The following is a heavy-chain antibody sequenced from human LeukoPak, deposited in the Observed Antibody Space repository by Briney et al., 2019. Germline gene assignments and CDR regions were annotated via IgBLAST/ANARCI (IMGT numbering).Heavy chain of an antibody. CDR3: AKDYFRRNGVYDAFDL. J-gene: IGHJ3*01. CDR1: GFTFGDFA. CDR2: IGGDGGEK. Sequence: PGGSLRLSCVGSGFTFGDFAMSWVRQAPGAGPEWVSVIGGDGGEKYYVDFVKGRFTISRDNSENTMYLQMSSLRAEDTAVYYCAKDYFRRNGVYDAFDLWGHGTTVTVS. V-gene: IGHV3-23*01. D-gene: IGHD3-9*01.